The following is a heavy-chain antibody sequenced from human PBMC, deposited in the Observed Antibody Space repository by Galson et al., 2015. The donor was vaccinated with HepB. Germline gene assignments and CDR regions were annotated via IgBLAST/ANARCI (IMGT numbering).Heavy chain of an antibody. J-gene: IGHJ4*02. D-gene: IGHD4-23*01. CDR1: GFTFSSYA. CDR3: ATSTVVTPRGPNDDY. Sequence: SLRLSCAASGFTFSSYAMSWVRQAPGKGLEWVSAISGSGGSTYYADSVKGRFTISRDNSKNTLYLQMNSLRAEDTAVYYCATSTVVTPRGPNDDYWGQGTLVTVSS. V-gene: IGHV3-23*01. CDR2: ISGSGGST.